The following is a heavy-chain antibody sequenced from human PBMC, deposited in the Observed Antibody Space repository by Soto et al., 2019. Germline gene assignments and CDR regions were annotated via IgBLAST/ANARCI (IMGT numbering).Heavy chain of an antibody. CDR2: FHYSGST. J-gene: IGHJ4*02. CDR3: ARGFGRSHFDY. D-gene: IGHD3-16*01. Sequence: SEILSLTCTVSGGSISSRDSYWCWIRQPPGKGLEWIGSFHYSGSTYYNPSLKSRVTISVDTSKNQLSLRVTSVTAADTAVYYCARGFGRSHFDYWGQGTLVTVSS. CDR1: GGSISSRDSY. V-gene: IGHV4-39*01.